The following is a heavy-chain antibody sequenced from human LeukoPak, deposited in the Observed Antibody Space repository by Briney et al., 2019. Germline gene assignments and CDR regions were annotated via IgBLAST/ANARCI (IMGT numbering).Heavy chain of an antibody. Sequence: GASVKVSCKASGYTFTSYGISWVRQAPGQGLEWMGWISAYNGNTNYAQKLQGRVTMTTDTSTSTAYMELRSLRSDDTAVYYCARRQRYCSGGSCFEYYFDYWGQGTLVTVSS. CDR3: ARRQRYCSGGSCFEYYFDY. J-gene: IGHJ4*02. V-gene: IGHV1-18*01. D-gene: IGHD2-15*01. CDR2: ISAYNGNT. CDR1: GYTFTSYG.